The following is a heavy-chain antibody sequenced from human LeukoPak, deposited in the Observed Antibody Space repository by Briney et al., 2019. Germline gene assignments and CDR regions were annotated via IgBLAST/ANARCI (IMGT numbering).Heavy chain of an antibody. CDR3: AIMHGYYDGSGYWVQ. CDR2: ITPNADRA. J-gene: IGHJ1*01. CDR1: GFTFGSYG. D-gene: IGHD3-22*01. Sequence: GGSLRLSRAASGFTFGSYGMSWVRQAPGKGLEWVSFITPNADRASYADSVKGRFTISRDNPRNTLYMQMNSLRDDDTAVYYCAIMHGYYDGSGYWVQWGQGTLVTVSS. V-gene: IGHV3-23*01.